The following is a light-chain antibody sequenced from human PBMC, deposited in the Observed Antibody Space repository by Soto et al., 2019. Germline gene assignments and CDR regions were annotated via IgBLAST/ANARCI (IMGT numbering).Light chain of an antibody. CDR2: AAS. J-gene: IGKJ4*01. CDR1: QGVNTY. V-gene: IGKV1-9*01. CDR3: LQLNYSPLT. Sequence: QLTQSPSSLSASVGDRVTITCRASQGVNTYFAWYQQKPGKAPKLLIYAASTLQDGVPSRFSGSGSGTHFTLTISSLQPEHIATYYCLQLNYSPLTFGGGSKVDIK.